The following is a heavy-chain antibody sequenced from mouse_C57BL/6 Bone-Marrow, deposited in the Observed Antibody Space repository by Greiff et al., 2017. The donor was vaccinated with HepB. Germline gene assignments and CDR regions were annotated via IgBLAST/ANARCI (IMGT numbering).Heavy chain of an antibody. J-gene: IGHJ3*01. CDR3: SEDSAVYYCACVGVYYDFWFAY. V-gene: IGHV1-87*01. D-gene: IGHD2-4*01. CDR1: YTFSRRVH. Sequence: VQGVESGPELARPWASVKISCQAFYTFSRRVHFAIRDTNYWMQWVKQRPGQGLEWIGATYPGNGDTSYNQKFKGKATLTADKSSSTAYMQLSSLTSEDSAVYYCACVGVYYDFWFAYWGQGTLVTVSA. CDR2: GQGLEWIG.